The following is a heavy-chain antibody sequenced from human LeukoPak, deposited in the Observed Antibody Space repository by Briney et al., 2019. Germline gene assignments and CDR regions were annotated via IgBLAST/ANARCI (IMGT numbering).Heavy chain of an antibody. CDR3: ARVSGYSYAEYYFDY. J-gene: IGHJ4*02. CDR1: GGSVSSGSYY. Sequence: SETLSLTCTVSGGSVSSGSYYWSWIRQPPGKGLEWIGYIYYSGSTNYNPSLKSRVTISVDTSKNQFSLKLSSVTAADTAVYYCARVSGYSYAEYYFDYWGQGTLVTVSS. CDR2: IYYSGST. D-gene: IGHD5-18*01. V-gene: IGHV4-61*01.